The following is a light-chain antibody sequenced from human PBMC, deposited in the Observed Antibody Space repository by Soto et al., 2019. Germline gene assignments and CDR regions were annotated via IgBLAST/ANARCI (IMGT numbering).Light chain of an antibody. Sequence: EIVMTQSPATLSVSPGERATLSCRASQSVRNNLAWYQQKPGQAPRLLIYGASTRATGIPARFSGSGSGTDFTLTITRLEPEDSAVYFCQQYTGPPTTFGQGTRLEI. J-gene: IGKJ5*01. CDR2: GAS. CDR3: QQYTGPPTT. V-gene: IGKV3-15*01. CDR1: QSVRNN.